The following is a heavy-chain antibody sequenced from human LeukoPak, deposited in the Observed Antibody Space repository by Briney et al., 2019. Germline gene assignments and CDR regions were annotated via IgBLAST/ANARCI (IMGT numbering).Heavy chain of an antibody. CDR3: ARGPPNGHDDSSDYYVPACFDY. D-gene: IGHD3-22*01. Sequence: SETLSLTCTVSGGSFSTSSYYWGWVRQPPGKGLEWVGNIIHSGSTYYSPSLNSRVTISLDSSNKQFSLKLNSVSATHTAVYYCARGPPNGHDDSSDYYVPACFDYWGQGTLVTVSS. V-gene: IGHV4-39*07. CDR1: GGSFSTSSYY. CDR2: IIHSGST. J-gene: IGHJ4*02.